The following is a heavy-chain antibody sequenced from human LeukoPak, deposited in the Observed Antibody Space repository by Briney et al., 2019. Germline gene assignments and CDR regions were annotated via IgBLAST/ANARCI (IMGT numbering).Heavy chain of an antibody. J-gene: IGHJ4*02. CDR1: GFTFSSYG. Sequence: GGSLRLSCAASGFTFSSYGMHWVRQAPGKGLEWVAVISYDGSNKYYADSVKGRFTISRDNSKNTLYLQMNSLRAEDTAVYYCARERGQLALDYWGQGTLVTVSS. D-gene: IGHD6-13*01. CDR2: ISYDGSNK. CDR3: ARERGQLALDY. V-gene: IGHV3-30*03.